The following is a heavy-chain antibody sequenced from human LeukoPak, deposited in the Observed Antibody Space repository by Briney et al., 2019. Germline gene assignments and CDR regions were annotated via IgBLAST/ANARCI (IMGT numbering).Heavy chain of an antibody. J-gene: IGHJ4*02. V-gene: IGHV1-46*01. CDR2: INPSGGST. Sequence: ASVKVSCKASGYTFTSYYMHWVRQAPGQGLEWMGIINPSGGSTSYAQKLQGRVTMTTDTSTSTAYMELRSLRSDDTAVYYCASVPYSGSHYWGQGTLVTVSS. D-gene: IGHD1-26*01. CDR3: ASVPYSGSHY. CDR1: GYTFTSYY.